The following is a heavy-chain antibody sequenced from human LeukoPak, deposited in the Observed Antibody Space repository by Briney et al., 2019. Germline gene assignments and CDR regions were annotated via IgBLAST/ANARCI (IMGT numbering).Heavy chain of an antibody. V-gene: IGHV3-23*01. CDR2: ISGSGGST. CDR3: AKAPGYSSGWYEEASYYFDY. CDR1: GFTFSSYA. Sequence: PGGSLRLSCAASGFTFSSYAMHWVRQAPGKGLEWVSAISGSGGSTYYADSVKGRFTISRDNSKNTLYLQMNSLRAEDTAVYYCAKAPGYSSGWYEEASYYFDYWGQGTLVTVSS. D-gene: IGHD6-19*01. J-gene: IGHJ4*02.